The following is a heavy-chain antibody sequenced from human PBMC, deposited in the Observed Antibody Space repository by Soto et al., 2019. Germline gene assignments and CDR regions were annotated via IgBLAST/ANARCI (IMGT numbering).Heavy chain of an antibody. CDR1: GFSLSTSGVG. V-gene: IGHV2-5*01. D-gene: IGHD3-10*01. CDR3: AHRRRAMVRGVIGFDY. CDR2: IYWNDDK. Sequence: QITLKESGPTLVKPTQPLTLTCTFSGFSLSTSGVGVGWIRQPPGKALEWLALIYWNDDKRYSPSLKSRLTITKDTSKNQVVLTMTNMDPVNTATYYCAHRRRAMVRGVIGFDYWGQGTLVTVSS. J-gene: IGHJ4*02.